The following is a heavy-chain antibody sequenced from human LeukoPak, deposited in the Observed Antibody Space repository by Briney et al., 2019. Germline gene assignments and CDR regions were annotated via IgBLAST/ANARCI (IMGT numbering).Heavy chain of an antibody. Sequence: SETLSLTCTVSGGSLSGSSYYLGWIRQPPGKGLEWIGSIYYSGSTYYNPSLKSRVTISVDTSKNQFSLKLSSVTAADTAVYYCARRTSGLSGLWYFDLWGRGTLVTVSS. D-gene: IGHD6-19*01. CDR3: ARRTSGLSGLWYFDL. J-gene: IGHJ2*01. CDR2: IYYSGST. V-gene: IGHV4-39*01. CDR1: GGSLSGSSYY.